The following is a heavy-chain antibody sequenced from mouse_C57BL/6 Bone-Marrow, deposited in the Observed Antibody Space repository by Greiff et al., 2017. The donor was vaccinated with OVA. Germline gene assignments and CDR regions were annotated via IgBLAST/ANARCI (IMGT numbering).Heavy chain of an antibody. CDR3: ARSLTTVVATVDY. Sequence: QVQLQQSGPELVKPGASVKISCKASGYAFSSSWMNWVKQRPGKGLEWIGRLYPGDGDTNYNGKFKGKATLTADNTSSTAYMQLSSLTSEDSAVYFCARSLTTVVATVDYWGKGTTLTVSA. V-gene: IGHV1-82*01. D-gene: IGHD1-1*01. J-gene: IGHJ2*01. CDR1: GYAFSSSW. CDR2: LYPGDGDT.